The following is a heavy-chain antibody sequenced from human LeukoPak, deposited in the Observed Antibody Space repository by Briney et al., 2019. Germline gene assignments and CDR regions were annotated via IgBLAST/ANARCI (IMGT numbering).Heavy chain of an antibody. J-gene: IGHJ5*02. CDR3: SYGSGSYYPLGFDP. Sequence: PGGSRRLSCAASGFIFSDYEMNWVRQAPGKGLEWISYITSSGNKIHYADSVKGRFTISRDNAKNSLYLQMNSLRAEDTAVYYCSYGSGSYYPLGFDPWGQGTLVTVSS. V-gene: IGHV3-48*03. CDR2: ITSSGNKI. CDR1: GFIFSDYE. D-gene: IGHD3-10*01.